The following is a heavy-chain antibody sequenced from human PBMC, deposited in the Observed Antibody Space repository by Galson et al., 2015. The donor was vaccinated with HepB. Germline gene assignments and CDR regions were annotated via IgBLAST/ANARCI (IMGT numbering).Heavy chain of an antibody. D-gene: IGHD4-11*01. CDR1: GGSTSSSLYF. J-gene: IGHJ4*02. V-gene: IGHV4-39*07. Sequence: ETLSLTCTVSGGSTSSSLYFWGWFRQPPGRGLEWIGSIYYNGKTYYNSSLKSRVTISIDTSKNQFSLKLISATAADTAVYHCARDNPLAKYGNYVVQWGQGTLVTVSS. CDR3: ARDNPLAKYGNYVVQ. CDR2: IYYNGKT.